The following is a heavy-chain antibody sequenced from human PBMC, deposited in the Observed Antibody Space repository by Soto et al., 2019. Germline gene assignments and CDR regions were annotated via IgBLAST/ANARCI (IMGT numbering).Heavy chain of an antibody. Sequence: GGSLRLSCAASGFTFSRYWMHWVRQAPGKGLVWVSRINGDGRSTSYADSVKGRFTISRDNAKNTLYLQMNSVRAEDTAVYYCARETIGMACNYWGQGTLVTVSS. CDR3: ARETIGMACNY. CDR1: GFTFSRYW. D-gene: IGHD6-19*01. V-gene: IGHV3-74*01. J-gene: IGHJ4*02. CDR2: INGDGRST.